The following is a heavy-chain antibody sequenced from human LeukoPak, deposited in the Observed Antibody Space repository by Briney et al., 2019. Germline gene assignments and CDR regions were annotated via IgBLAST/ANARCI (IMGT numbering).Heavy chain of an antibody. J-gene: IGHJ3*02. CDR1: GFTFSSYA. V-gene: IGHV3-30*04. CDR3: ARRELRDAFDI. CDR2: ISYDGSNK. Sequence: GGSLRLSCAASGFTFSSYAMHWVRQAPGKGLEWVAVISYDGSNKYYADSVKGRLTISRDNSKNTLYLQMNSLRAEDTAVYYCARRELRDAFDIWGQGTMVTVSS. D-gene: IGHD3-10*01.